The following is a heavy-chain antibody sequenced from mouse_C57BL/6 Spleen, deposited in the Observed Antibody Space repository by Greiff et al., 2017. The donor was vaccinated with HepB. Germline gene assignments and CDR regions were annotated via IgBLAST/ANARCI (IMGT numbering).Heavy chain of an antibody. CDR2: IYPRDGST. D-gene: IGHD2-2*01. Sequence: LQESGPELVKPGASVKLSCKASGYTFTSYDINWVKQRPGQGLEWIGWIYPRDGSTKYNEKFKGKATLTVDTSSSTAYMELHSLTSEDSAVYFCASSTMVTTGAMDYWGQGTSVTVSS. CDR1: GYTFTSYD. V-gene: IGHV1-85*01. CDR3: ASSTMVTTGAMDY. J-gene: IGHJ4*01.